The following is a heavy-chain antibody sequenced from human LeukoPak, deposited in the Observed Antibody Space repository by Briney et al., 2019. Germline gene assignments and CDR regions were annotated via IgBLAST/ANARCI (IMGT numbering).Heavy chain of an antibody. CDR3: AKGAAAASDY. Sequence: GGSLRLSCAASGFTFSSYGMHWVRQAPGKGLEWVAFIRYDGSNKYYADPVKGRFTISRDNSKNTLYLQMNSLRAEDTAVYYCAKGAAAASDYWGQGTLVTVSS. CDR1: GFTFSSYG. V-gene: IGHV3-30*02. J-gene: IGHJ4*02. CDR2: IRYDGSNK. D-gene: IGHD6-13*01.